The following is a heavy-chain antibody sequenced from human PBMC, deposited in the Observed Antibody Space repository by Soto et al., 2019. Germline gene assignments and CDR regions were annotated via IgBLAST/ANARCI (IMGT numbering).Heavy chain of an antibody. CDR1: GGSISSSNW. CDR3: ARDVVVGPGDDAFDI. D-gene: IGHD2-15*01. CDR2: IYHSGST. Sequence: QVQLQESGPGLVKPSGTLSLTCAVSGGSISSSNWWSWVRQPPGKGLEWIGEIYHSGSTNYNPSLKSRVTIAVDKSKNQFSLKLSSVTAADTAVYYCARDVVVGPGDDAFDIWGQGTMVTVSS. J-gene: IGHJ3*02. V-gene: IGHV4-4*02.